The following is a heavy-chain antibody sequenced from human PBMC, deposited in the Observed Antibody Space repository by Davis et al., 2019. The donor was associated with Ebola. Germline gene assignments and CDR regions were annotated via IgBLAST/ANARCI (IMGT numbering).Heavy chain of an antibody. J-gene: IGHJ6*04. CDR2: ISYDGSNK. Sequence: GESLKISCAASGFTFSSYAMHWVRQAPGKGLEWVAVISYDGSNKYYADSVKGRFTISRDNSKNTLYLQMNSLRAEDTAVYYCARHSKQGGIAVAGHYYYYGMDVWGKGTTVTVSS. CDR1: GFTFSSYA. V-gene: IGHV3-30-3*01. D-gene: IGHD6-19*01. CDR3: ARHSKQGGIAVAGHYYYYGMDV.